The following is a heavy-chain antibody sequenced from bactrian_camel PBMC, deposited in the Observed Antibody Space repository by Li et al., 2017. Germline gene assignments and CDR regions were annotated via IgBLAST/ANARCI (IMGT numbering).Heavy chain of an antibody. Sequence: VQLVESGGGSVQPGGSLRLSCAASGYTYRMAWFRQAPGKEREGVARIATGSGNTYYANSAKGRFTISGDNAKNAVYLQMNSLKPEDTAMYYCAQAADPRCRFTWYAPYRYLYWGPGTQVTVS. CDR3: AQAADPRCRFTWYAPYRYLY. J-gene: IGHJ4*01. D-gene: IGHD6*01. CDR1: GYTYR. V-gene: IGHV3S40*01. CDR2: IATGSGNT.